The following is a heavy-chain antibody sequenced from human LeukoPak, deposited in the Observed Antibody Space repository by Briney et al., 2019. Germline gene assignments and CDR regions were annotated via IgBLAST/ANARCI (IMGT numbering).Heavy chain of an antibody. CDR2: INPNSGGT. CDR1: GYTLTAYY. J-gene: IGHJ5*02. D-gene: IGHD2-15*01. V-gene: IGHV1-2*06. Sequence: ASVKVSCKASGYTLTAYYIYWVRQAPGQGLEWMGRINPNSGGTDYAQNFQGRVTMTRDTSISTACMELSRLRSDDTAVYYCARGYCSGGTCYLVENWLDPWGQGTLVTVSS. CDR3: ARGYCSGGTCYLVENWLDP.